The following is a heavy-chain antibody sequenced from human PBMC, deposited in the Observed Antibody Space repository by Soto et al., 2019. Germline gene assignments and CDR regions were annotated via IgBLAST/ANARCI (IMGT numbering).Heavy chain of an antibody. J-gene: IGHJ6*02. V-gene: IGHV4-30-4*01. D-gene: IGHD4-17*01. CDR1: GGSISSGDYY. CDR3: ARVMIGDYAGGYYYYGMDV. CDR2: IYYSGST. Sequence: PSETLSLTCTVSGGSISSGDYYWSWIRQPPGKGLEWIGYIYYSGSTYYNPSLKSRVTISVDTSKNQFSLKLSSVTAADTAVYYCARVMIGDYAGGYYYYGMDVWGQGTTVTVSS.